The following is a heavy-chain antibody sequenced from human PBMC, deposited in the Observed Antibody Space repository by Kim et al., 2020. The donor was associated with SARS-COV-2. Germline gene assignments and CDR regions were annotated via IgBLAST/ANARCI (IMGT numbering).Heavy chain of an antibody. CDR2: ISSSSSYI. CDR1: GFTFSSYS. J-gene: IGHJ6*02. V-gene: IGHV3-21*01. Sequence: GGSLRLSCAASGFTFSSYSMNWVRQAPGKGLEWVSSISSSSSYIYYADSVKGRFTISRDNAKNSLYLQMNSLRAEDTAVYYCAREYCGGDCYQGDYYYYGMDVWGQGTTCTASS. D-gene: IGHD2-21*02. CDR3: AREYCGGDCYQGDYYYYGMDV.